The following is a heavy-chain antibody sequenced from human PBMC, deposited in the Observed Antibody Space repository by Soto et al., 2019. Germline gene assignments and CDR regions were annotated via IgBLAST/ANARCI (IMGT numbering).Heavy chain of an antibody. J-gene: IGHJ4*02. CDR3: ARNPLDSSGYYVDY. V-gene: IGHV4-4*07. D-gene: IGHD3-22*01. CDR2: IYTSGST. CDR1: GGSISSYY. Sequence: ASETLSLTCTVSGGSISSYYWSWIRQPAGKGLEWIGRIYTSGSTNYNPSLKSRVTMSVDTSKNQFSLKLSSVTAADTAVYYCARNPLDSSGYYVDYWGQGTLVTVPS.